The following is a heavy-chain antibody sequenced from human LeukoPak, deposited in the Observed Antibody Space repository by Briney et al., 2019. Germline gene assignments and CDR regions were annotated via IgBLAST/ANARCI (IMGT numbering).Heavy chain of an antibody. CDR2: IYYSGST. D-gene: IGHD2-2*01. CDR3: ARGYCSSTICFQYFHH. J-gene: IGHJ1*01. V-gene: IGHV4-59*01. Sequence: SETLSLTCTVSGGSISAYYWSWIRQPPGKGLEWIGYIYYSGSTNYNPSLKSRVAISVDTSKNQFSLKLNSVTAADTAVYYCARGYCSSTICFQYFHHWGQGTLVTVSS. CDR1: GGSISAYY.